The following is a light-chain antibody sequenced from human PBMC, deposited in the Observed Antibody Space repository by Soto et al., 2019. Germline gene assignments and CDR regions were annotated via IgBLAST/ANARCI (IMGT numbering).Light chain of an antibody. CDR3: SSYTSSSIDYV. V-gene: IGLV2-14*01. J-gene: IGLJ1*01. CDR1: SSDVGGYNY. CDR2: EVS. Sequence: QSVLTQPASVSGSPGQSITISCTGTSSDVGGYNYVSWYQQHPGKAPKLMIYEVSNRPSGVSNRFSGSKSGNTASLTISGLQAEDEADYYCSSYTSSSIDYVFRTGTKLTVL.